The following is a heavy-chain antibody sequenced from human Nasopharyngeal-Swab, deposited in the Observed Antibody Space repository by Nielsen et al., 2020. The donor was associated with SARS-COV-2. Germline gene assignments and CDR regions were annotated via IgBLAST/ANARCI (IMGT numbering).Heavy chain of an antibody. CDR2: IYYSGST. V-gene: IGHV4-61*01. Sequence: SETLSLTCTVSGGSVSSGSYYWSWIRQPPGKGLEWIGYIYYSGSTNYNPSLKSRVTISVDTSKNQFSLKLSSVTAADTAVYYCARVFPTGGLGYWGQGTLVTVSS. CDR3: ARVFPTGGLGY. J-gene: IGHJ4*02. D-gene: IGHD7-27*01. CDR1: GGSVSSGSYY.